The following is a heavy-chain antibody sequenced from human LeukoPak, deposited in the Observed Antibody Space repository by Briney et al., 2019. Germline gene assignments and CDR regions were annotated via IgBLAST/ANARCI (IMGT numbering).Heavy chain of an antibody. CDR3: ARDELPADGMDV. Sequence: GRALRLSCAASGFTFSSYSMHWVRQAPGKGLEWVAVIWYDGSNKYYADSVKGRFTISRDNSKNTLYLQMNSLRAEDTAVYYCARDELPADGMDVWGQGTTVTVSS. D-gene: IGHD1-7*01. V-gene: IGHV3-33*01. CDR1: GFTFSSYS. CDR2: IWYDGSNK. J-gene: IGHJ6*02.